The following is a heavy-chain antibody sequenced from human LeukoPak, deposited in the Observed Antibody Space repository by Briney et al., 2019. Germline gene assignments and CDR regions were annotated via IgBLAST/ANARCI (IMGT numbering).Heavy chain of an antibody. CDR2: ISSGGST. D-gene: IGHD3-22*01. J-gene: IGHJ4*02. CDR1: GFTVSSNY. V-gene: IGHV3-53*01. CDR3: ARALRSSETSGYYAYHFEY. Sequence: GGSLRLSCAASGFTVSSNYMSWVRQAPGKGLEWVSVISSGGSTYYADSVKGGFTISRDNSRNTVYLQMNSLRAEDTAVYFCARALRSSETSGYYAYHFEYWGQGTLVTVSS.